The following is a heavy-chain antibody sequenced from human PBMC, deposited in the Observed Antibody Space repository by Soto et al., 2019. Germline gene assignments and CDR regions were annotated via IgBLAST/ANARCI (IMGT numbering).Heavy chain of an antibody. J-gene: IGHJ6*02. CDR3: ARESSGYYYYYYGMDV. D-gene: IGHD3-22*01. CDR1: GGSISSGGYY. Sequence: QVQLQESGPGLVKPSQTLSLTCTVSGGSISSGGYYWSWIRQHPGKGLEWIGYIYYSGSTYYNPSLKSRVTRSVDTSKNQFSLKLSSVTAADTAVYYCARESSGYYYYYYGMDVWGQGTTVTVSS. V-gene: IGHV4-31*03. CDR2: IYYSGST.